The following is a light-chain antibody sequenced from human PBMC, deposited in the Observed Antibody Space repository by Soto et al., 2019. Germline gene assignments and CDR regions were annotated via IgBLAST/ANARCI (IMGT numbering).Light chain of an antibody. CDR3: QQYGSSPT. V-gene: IGKV3-20*01. Sequence: EIGLTQSACTLSLATGERATLSWRASQSVSNNYLAWYQQKPGQAPRLLIYGASNRATGIPDRFSGSGSGTDFTLTISRLEPEDFAVYYCQQYGSSPTFGGGTKVDIK. J-gene: IGKJ4*01. CDR1: QSVSNNY. CDR2: GAS.